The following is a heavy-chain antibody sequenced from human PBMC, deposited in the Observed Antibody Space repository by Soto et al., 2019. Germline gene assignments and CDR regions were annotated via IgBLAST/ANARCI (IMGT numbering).Heavy chain of an antibody. D-gene: IGHD2-2*02. CDR3: ARKMLSAIPFDY. CDR2: ITSGGTFI. Sequence: GGSLRLSCAASGFTFSTYTMNWVRQAPGKGLEWVSSITSGGTFIHYADSVKGRFTISRDNTQDSLYLQMDSLRAEDTAIYYCARKMLSAIPFDYWGQGTLVTVSS. V-gene: IGHV3-21*01. J-gene: IGHJ4*02. CDR1: GFTFSTYT.